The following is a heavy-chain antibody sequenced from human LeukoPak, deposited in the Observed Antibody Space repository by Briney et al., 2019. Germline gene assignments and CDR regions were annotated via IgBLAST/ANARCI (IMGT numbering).Heavy chain of an antibody. CDR2: INPNSVDT. D-gene: IGHD6-19*01. Sequence: VASVKVSCKASGYTFTGYYLHWGRQAPGQGLEWMGWINPNSVDTNYAQKFQGRVTMTRDTSISTAYMELSRLRYDDTALYYCARDGQWGTDYWGQGTLVTVSS. V-gene: IGHV1-2*02. CDR3: ARDGQWGTDY. J-gene: IGHJ4*02. CDR1: GYTFTGYY.